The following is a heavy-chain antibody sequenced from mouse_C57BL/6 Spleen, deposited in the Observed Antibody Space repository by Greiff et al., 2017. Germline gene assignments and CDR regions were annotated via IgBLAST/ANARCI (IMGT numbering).Heavy chain of an antibody. V-gene: IGHV14-2*01. Sequence: EVQLQQSGAELVKPGASVKLSCTASGFNIKDYYMHWVKQRTEQGLEWIGRIDPEDGETKYSPKFKGKATITADTSSNTAYLQLSSLTSEDTAVYYCARTPITTVVPFDYWGQGTTLTVSS. CDR3: ARTPITTVVPFDY. CDR2: IDPEDGET. J-gene: IGHJ2*01. CDR1: GFNIKDYY. D-gene: IGHD1-1*01.